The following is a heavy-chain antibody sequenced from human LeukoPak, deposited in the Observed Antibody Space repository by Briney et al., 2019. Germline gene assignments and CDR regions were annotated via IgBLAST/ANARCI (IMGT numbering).Heavy chain of an antibody. CDR2: TSYDGNET. CDR3: VSRRDYGINS. Sequence: PGTSLRLSCAASGFTLSTFGMHWVRQAPGKGLEWVAVTSYDGNETYYADSAKGRFTISRDNSKNTVYLQMNSLRAEDTAVYYCVSRRDYGINSWGQGTLVTVSS. CDR1: GFTLSTFG. D-gene: IGHD4-17*01. J-gene: IGHJ4*02. V-gene: IGHV3-30*03.